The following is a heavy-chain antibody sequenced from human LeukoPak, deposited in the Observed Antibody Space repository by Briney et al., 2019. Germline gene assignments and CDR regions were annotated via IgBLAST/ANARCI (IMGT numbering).Heavy chain of an antibody. V-gene: IGHV1-2*02. CDR1: GYTFTDYY. CDR3: ARGYCSGGSCYWWESWFDP. Sequence: ASVKVSCKASGYTFTDYYMHWVRQAPGQGLEWMGWINPNSGVTNYAQKFQGRVTMTRDTSTSTVYMELSSLRSEDTAVYYCARGYCSGGSCYWWESWFDPWGQGTLVTVSS. CDR2: INPNSGVT. D-gene: IGHD2-15*01. J-gene: IGHJ5*02.